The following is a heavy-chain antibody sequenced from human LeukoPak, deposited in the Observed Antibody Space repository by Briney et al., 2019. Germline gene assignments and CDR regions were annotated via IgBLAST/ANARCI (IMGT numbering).Heavy chain of an antibody. CDR2: VDPEDGET. J-gene: IGHJ3*02. CDR1: GYTFTDYY. D-gene: IGHD1-14*01. Sequence: GASVKVSCKASGYTFTDYYMHWVQQAPGKGLEWMGRVDPEDGETIYAEKFQGRVTITADTSTDTAYMELSSLRSEDTAVYYCATGGSNRVAFDIWGQGTMVTVSS. V-gene: IGHV1-69-2*01. CDR3: ATGGSNRVAFDI.